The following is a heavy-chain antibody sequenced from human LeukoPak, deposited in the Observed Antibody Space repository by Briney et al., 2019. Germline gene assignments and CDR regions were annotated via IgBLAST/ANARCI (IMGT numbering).Heavy chain of an antibody. Sequence: GESLKISCKGSGYSFTSYWISWRRQMPGKGLEWMGSIDPSDSYTNYSPFFQGHVTISADKAISTAYLRCSSLPASYTAMYYCARGDILTGYYWVYWGQGTLVTVSS. D-gene: IGHD3-9*01. CDR2: IDPSDSYT. J-gene: IGHJ4*02. V-gene: IGHV5-10-1*01. CDR1: GYSFTSYW. CDR3: ARGDILTGYYWVY.